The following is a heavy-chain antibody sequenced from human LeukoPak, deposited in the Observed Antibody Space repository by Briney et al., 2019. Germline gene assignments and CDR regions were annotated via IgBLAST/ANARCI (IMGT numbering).Heavy chain of an antibody. D-gene: IGHD3-3*01. CDR1: GYTFITYG. Sequence: GASVKVSCKASGYTFITYGISWVRQAPGQGLEWMGWISAYNGNTDYAQNLQGRVTMTTDTSTSTAYMELSSLRSEDTAVYYCARDFYDFWSGYYSVMSRGFDYWGQGTLVTVSS. CDR3: ARDFYDFWSGYYSVMSRGFDY. V-gene: IGHV1-18*01. CDR2: ISAYNGNT. J-gene: IGHJ4*02.